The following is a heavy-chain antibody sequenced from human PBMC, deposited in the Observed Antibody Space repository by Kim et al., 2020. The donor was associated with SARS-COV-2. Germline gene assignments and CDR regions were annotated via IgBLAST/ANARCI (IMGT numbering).Heavy chain of an antibody. Sequence: PSLKSRVTISVDTSKNQFSLKLSSVTAADTAVYYCASHYGSGSTQVHFDYWGQGTLVTVSS. J-gene: IGHJ4*02. CDR3: ASHYGSGSTQVHFDY. V-gene: IGHV4-34*01. D-gene: IGHD3-10*01.